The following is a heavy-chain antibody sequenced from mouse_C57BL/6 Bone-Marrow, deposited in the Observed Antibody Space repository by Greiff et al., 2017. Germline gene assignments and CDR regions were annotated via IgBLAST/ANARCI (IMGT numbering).Heavy chain of an antibody. CDR1: GYTFTSYW. J-gene: IGHJ4*01. D-gene: IGHD2-12*01. Sequence: VQLQQPGAELVMPGASVKLSCKASGYTFTSYWMHWVKQRPGQGLEWIGEIDPSDSYTNYTQKFKGKSTLTVDKSSSTAYMQLSRLTSEDSAVYYCARPPPYYSSPYYYAMDYWGQGTSGTVSS. V-gene: IGHV1-69*01. CDR3: ARPPPYYSSPYYYAMDY. CDR2: IDPSDSYT.